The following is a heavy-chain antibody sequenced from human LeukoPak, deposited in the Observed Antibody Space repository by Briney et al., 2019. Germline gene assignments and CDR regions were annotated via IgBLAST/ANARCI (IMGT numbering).Heavy chain of an antibody. V-gene: IGHV3-11*04. D-gene: IGHD3-9*01. Sequence: GGSLRLSCAASGFTFSDYYMGWIRQAPGKGLEWISYISSSGSTIYYADSVKGRFTISRDNAKNSLYLQMNSLRAEDTAVYYCARGGLHFFDWFPWFDYWGQGTLVTVSS. CDR1: GFTFSDYY. J-gene: IGHJ4*02. CDR3: ARGGLHFFDWFPWFDY. CDR2: ISSSGSTI.